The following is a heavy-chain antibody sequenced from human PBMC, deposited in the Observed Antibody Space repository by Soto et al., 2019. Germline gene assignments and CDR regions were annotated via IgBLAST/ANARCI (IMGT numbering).Heavy chain of an antibody. J-gene: IGHJ5*02. D-gene: IGHD3-9*01. Sequence: PSETLSLTCAVYGGPFSGYYWSWIRQPPGKGLEWIGEINHSGSTNYNPSLKSRVTISVDTTKNQVSLKRSSVTTADTAVYYCARGVYFDGLVQGRDSTWVAPWGQGTLVTVSS. V-gene: IGHV4-34*01. CDR1: GGPFSGYY. CDR2: INHSGST. CDR3: ARGVYFDGLVQGRDSTWVAP.